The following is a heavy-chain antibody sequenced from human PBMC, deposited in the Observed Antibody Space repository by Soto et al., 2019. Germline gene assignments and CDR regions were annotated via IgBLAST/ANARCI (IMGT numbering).Heavy chain of an antibody. V-gene: IGHV3-73*01. CDR2: IRSRANNFAT. J-gene: IGHJ6*02. Sequence: GGPLRLSGAASGFVLSGSAIAWVRQSSGKGLEGVGRIRSRANNFATSSAASVKGRFTFSRDDSKNTAYLQMNTLKPEDTAVYYCARGQGAAIGDYYYHGMDVWGQGTTVTVSS. D-gene: IGHD2-2*02. CDR1: GFVLSGSA. CDR3: ARGQGAAIGDYYYHGMDV.